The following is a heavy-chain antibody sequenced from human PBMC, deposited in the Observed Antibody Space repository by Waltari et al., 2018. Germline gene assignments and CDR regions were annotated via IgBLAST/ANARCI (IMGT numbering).Heavy chain of an antibody. V-gene: IGHV3-23*01. J-gene: IGHJ4*02. CDR3: AKEHTVTGARPFDY. CDR1: GFSCSAFA. CDR2: ISGGGGNT. Sequence: EVHLLESGGVLTRPGGSLRLSCAASGFSCSAFAMSWVRQAPGKGLEWVSSISGGGGNTYYAASVEGRFIISRDNSKNTVSLEMTSLRAEDTAIYYCAKEHTVTGARPFDYWGRGTLVTVSS. D-gene: IGHD1-20*01.